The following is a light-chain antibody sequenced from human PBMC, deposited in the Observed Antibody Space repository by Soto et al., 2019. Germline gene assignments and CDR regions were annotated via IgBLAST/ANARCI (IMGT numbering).Light chain of an antibody. V-gene: IGKV1-27*01. Sequence: DIQMTQSPSSLSASVGDRVTITCRASQDIRSYLAWYQQKPGKVPKLLIYAASTLQSGVPSRFSGSGSGTDFTLTISSLQPEDFATYYCQHYNTYPWTFGQGTKVDIK. CDR2: AAS. CDR3: QHYNTYPWT. CDR1: QDIRSY. J-gene: IGKJ1*01.